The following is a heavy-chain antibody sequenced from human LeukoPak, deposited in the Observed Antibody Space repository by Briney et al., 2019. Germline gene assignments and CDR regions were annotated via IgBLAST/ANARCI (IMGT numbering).Heavy chain of an antibody. V-gene: IGHV4-39*07. Sequence: PSETLSLTCTVSGGSISSGSYYWSWIRQPPGKGLEWIGEINHSGSTNYNPSLKSRVTISVDTSKNQFSLKLSSVTAADTAVYYCARESSAYFDYWGQGTLVTVSS. CDR1: GGSISSGSYY. J-gene: IGHJ4*02. CDR3: ARESSAYFDY. D-gene: IGHD6-19*01. CDR2: INHSGST.